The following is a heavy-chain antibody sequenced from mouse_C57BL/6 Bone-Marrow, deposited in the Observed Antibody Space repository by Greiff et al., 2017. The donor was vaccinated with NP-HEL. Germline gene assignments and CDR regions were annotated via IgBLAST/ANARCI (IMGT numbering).Heavy chain of an antibody. CDR1: GFNIKNTY. CDR3: AREGGYYY. Sequence: VQLQQSVAELVRPGASVTLSCTASGFNIKNTYMPWVKQRPEQGLEWIGRIDPANGNTKYAPQFPGKATITADTSSNTAYLQLSSLTSEDTAIYYCAREGGYYYWGQGTLVTVSA. V-gene: IGHV14-3*01. D-gene: IGHD2-3*01. CDR2: IDPANGNT. J-gene: IGHJ3*01.